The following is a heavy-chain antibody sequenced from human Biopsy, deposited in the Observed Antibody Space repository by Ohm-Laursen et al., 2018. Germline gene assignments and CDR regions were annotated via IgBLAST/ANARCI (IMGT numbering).Heavy chain of an antibody. J-gene: IGHJ3*01. Sequence: ASVKVSCKCSGYAVNDYFLHWLRQAPGQGPEWMGGISPNSGGTNYAQKFQGRVTMTTDTSTSTVYLELRRLISDDTAVYYCARDIMNRIAGLVARSDVFDVWGQGTLVTVSS. CDR3: ARDIMNRIAGLVARSDVFDV. CDR2: ISPNSGGT. D-gene: IGHD3-16*01. CDR1: GYAVNDYF. V-gene: IGHV1-2*02.